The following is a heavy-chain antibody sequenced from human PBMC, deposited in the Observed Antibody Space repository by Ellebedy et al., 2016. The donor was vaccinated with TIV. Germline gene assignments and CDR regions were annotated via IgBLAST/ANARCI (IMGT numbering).Heavy chain of an antibody. CDR3: ARGREGYNYQPCDY. CDR2: INAGNGKT. V-gene: IGHV1-3*01. Sequence: AASVKVSCKASGYIFTNYAMHWVRQAPGQRLEWMGWINAGNGKTKYSQKFQDRVTITRDTSASTAYMELSSLRFEDTAVYYCARGREGYNYQPCDYWGQGTLVTVSS. J-gene: IGHJ4*02. CDR1: GYIFTNYA. D-gene: IGHD5-24*01.